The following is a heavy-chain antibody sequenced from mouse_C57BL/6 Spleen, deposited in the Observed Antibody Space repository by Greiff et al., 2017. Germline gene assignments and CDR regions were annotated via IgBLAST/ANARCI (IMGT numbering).Heavy chain of an antibody. J-gene: IGHJ2*01. Sequence: QVQLQQSGAELVKPGASVKISCKASGYAFSSYWMNWVKQRPGRGLEWIGQIYPGDGDTNYNGKFKGKATLTADKASSTAYMQLSSLTSEDSAVYFCARGRDYYGPMYYLDYWGQGTTLTVSS. V-gene: IGHV1-80*01. CDR3: ARGRDYYGPMYYLDY. D-gene: IGHD2-1*01. CDR1: GYAFSSYW. CDR2: IYPGDGDT.